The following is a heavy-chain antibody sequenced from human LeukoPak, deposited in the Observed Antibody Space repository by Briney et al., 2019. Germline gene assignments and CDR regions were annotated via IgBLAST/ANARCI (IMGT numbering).Heavy chain of an antibody. V-gene: IGHV3-74*01. CDR3: AREGTYYYDSSGSPHFDY. CDR1: GFTFSSYW. CDR2: INTDGSST. D-gene: IGHD3-22*01. J-gene: IGHJ4*02. Sequence: PGGSLRLSCAASGFTFSSYWMYWVRQAPGKGLVWVSRINTDGSSTSYADSVKGRFTSSRDNAKNTLYLQMNSLRAEDTAIYYCAREGTYYYDSSGSPHFDYWGQGTLVTVSS.